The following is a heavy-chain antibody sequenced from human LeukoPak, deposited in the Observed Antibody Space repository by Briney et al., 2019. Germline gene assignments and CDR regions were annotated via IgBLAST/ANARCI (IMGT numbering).Heavy chain of an antibody. CDR3: ARLCNWFDAFDI. V-gene: IGHV4-59*01. D-gene: IGHD1-20*01. CDR1: GGSISTYY. J-gene: IGHJ3*02. Sequence: SETLSLTCTVSGGSISTYYWSWIRQPPGKGLEWIAYVFYSGRTSYNPSLKSRVTISVDTSKNQFSLKLSSVAAADTAVYYCARLCNWFDAFDIWGQGTMVTVSS. CDR2: VFYSGRT.